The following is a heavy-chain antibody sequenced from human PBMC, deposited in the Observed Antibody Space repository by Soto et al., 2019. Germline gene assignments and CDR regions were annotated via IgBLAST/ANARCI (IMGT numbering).Heavy chain of an antibody. D-gene: IGHD3-10*01. Sequence: ASVKVSCKASGYTFTGYYMHWVRQAPGQGLEWMGWINPNSGGTNYAQKFQGWVTMTRDTSISTAYMELSRLRSDDTAVYYCARAGITMVRGVTYYYYYYGMDVWSQGTTVTVSS. J-gene: IGHJ6*02. CDR2: INPNSGGT. CDR3: ARAGITMVRGVTYYYYYYGMDV. CDR1: GYTFTGYY. V-gene: IGHV1-2*04.